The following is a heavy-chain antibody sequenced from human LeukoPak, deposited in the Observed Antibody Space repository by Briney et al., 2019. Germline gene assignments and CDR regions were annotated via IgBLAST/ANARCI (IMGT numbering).Heavy chain of an antibody. V-gene: IGHV3-30*04. Sequence: GGSLRLSCAASGLTFSGYAVHWVRQAPGKGLDWVAVISYNGINKYYADSVKGRFTISRDNAKNSLYLQMNSLRAEDTPVYYCARDPYSSGYYDYWGQGTLVTVSS. J-gene: IGHJ4*02. D-gene: IGHD6-19*01. CDR3: ARDPYSSGYYDY. CDR2: ISYNGINK. CDR1: GLTFSGYA.